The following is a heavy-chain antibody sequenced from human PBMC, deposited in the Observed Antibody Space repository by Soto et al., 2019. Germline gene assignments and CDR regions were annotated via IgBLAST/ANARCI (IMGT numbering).Heavy chain of an antibody. CDR1: GGSISTYY. CDR2: IYYSGST. CDR3: ARESAGSHKNYWFDP. J-gene: IGHJ5*02. D-gene: IGHD3-10*01. Sequence: QVQLQESGPGLVKPSETLSLTCTVSGGSISTYYWSWIRQPPGKGLEWIGYIYYSGSTYYNPSLKSRVTMSVDTSRNQLLLQLNSVTAADTAVYYCARESAGSHKNYWFDPWGQGTLVTVSS. V-gene: IGHV4-59*01.